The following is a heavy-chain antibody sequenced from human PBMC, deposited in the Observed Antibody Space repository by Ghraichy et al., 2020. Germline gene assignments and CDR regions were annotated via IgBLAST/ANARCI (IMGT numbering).Heavy chain of an antibody. CDR2: ISSSGSTI. CDR3: ARVSSLVSSGYNY. J-gene: IGHJ4*02. Sequence: GGSLRLSCAASGFTFSSYEMNWVRQAPGKGLEWVSYISSSGSTIYYADSVKGRFTISRDNAKNSLYLQMNSLRAEDTAVYYCARVSSLVSSGYNYWGQGTLVTVSS. V-gene: IGHV3-48*03. D-gene: IGHD3-22*01. CDR1: GFTFSSYE.